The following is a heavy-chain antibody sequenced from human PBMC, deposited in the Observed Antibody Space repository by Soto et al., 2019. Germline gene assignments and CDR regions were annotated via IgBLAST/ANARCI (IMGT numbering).Heavy chain of an antibody. V-gene: IGHV4-61*01. J-gene: IGHJ5*02. CDR3: ARQRIGLEMYNWFDP. Sequence: QVQLQESGPGLVKPSETLSLTCTVSGGSVSSGSYYWSWIRQSPGKGLEWIAYSSYSGSTSYNPSLKTRATISVDPSRNQFSLKLRSVPAADTAVYYCARQRIGLEMYNWFDPWGQGTLVSVSS. CDR1: GGSVSSGSYY. CDR2: SSYSGST. D-gene: IGHD2-15*01.